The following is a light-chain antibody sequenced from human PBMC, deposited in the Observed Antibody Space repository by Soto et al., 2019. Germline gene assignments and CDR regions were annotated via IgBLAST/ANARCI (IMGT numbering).Light chain of an antibody. V-gene: IGKV3-11*01. CDR2: DAS. Sequence: EIVLTQSPATLSLSPGERVTLSCRASQNVSTYLAWYQQKPGQAPRLLIYDASDRATGIPARFSGSGSGTDFTLTISSLEPEDSAVYYCQQRTNWLTFGPGTKVAIK. CDR1: QNVSTY. CDR3: QQRTNWLT. J-gene: IGKJ3*01.